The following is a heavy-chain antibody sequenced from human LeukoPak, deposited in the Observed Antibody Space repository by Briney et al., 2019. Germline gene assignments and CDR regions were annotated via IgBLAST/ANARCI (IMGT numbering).Heavy chain of an antibody. Sequence: PGGSLRLSCAASGFTFDDYTMHWVRQAPGKGLEWVSLISWDGGSTYYADSVKGRFTISRDNSKNSLYLQMNSLRTEDTALYYCAKDDGYDFEYGMDVWGQGTTVTASS. CDR1: GFTFDDYT. CDR2: ISWDGGST. J-gene: IGHJ6*02. V-gene: IGHV3-43*01. CDR3: AKDDGYDFEYGMDV. D-gene: IGHD3-3*01.